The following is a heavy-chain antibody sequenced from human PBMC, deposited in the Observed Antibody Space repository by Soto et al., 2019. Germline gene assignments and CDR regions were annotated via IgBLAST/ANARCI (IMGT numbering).Heavy chain of an antibody. V-gene: IGHV4-59*01. CDR1: GGSISSYY. CDR2: IYYSGST. J-gene: IGHJ2*01. D-gene: IGHD2-2*01. Sequence: SETLSVTCTFSGGSISSYYWSWIRQPPGKGLEWIGYIYYSGSTNYDPALTSRVTISVDTSKNQLSLKLTSVTAADTAVYYCARDLSSIGEFGWYFDLWGRGALVTVYS. CDR3: ARDLSSIGEFGWYFDL.